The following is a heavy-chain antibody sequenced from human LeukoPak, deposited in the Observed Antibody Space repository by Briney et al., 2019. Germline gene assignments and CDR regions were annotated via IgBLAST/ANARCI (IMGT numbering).Heavy chain of an antibody. V-gene: IGHV3-7*01. CDR1: GFTFRSYW. CDR3: DRGGLRFLEWLADY. J-gene: IGHJ4*02. Sequence: GGSLRLSCAASGFTFRSYWRSWVRQAPGKGLEWVANIKQDGSEKYYVDSVKGRFTISRDNAKNSLYLQMNSLRAEDTAVYYCDRGGLRFLEWLADYWGQGTLVTVSS. D-gene: IGHD3-3*01. CDR2: IKQDGSEK.